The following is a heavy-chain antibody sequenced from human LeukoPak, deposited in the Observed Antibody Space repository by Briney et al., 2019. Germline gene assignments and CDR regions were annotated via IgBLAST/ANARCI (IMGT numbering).Heavy chain of an antibody. V-gene: IGHV3-21*01. CDR3: ARDRYDILTGYPKAEFDY. CDR1: GFTFSSYS. CDR2: ISSSSSYI. J-gene: IGHJ4*02. D-gene: IGHD3-9*01. Sequence: GGSLRLSCAASGFTFSSYSMNWVRQAPGKGLEWVSSISSSSSYIYYADSVKGRFTISRDNAKNSLYLQMNSLRAEDTAVYYCARDRYDILTGYPKAEFDYWGQGTLVTVSS.